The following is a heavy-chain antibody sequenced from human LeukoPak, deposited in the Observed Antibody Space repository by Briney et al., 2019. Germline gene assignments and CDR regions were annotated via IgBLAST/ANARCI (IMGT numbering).Heavy chain of an antibody. CDR2: ISGRGGST. V-gene: IGHV3-23*01. CDR1: GFTFSTYP. J-gene: IGHJ4*02. Sequence: GGSLRLSCAASGFTFSTYPMNWVRQPPGKGLEWVSGISGRGGSTFYVDSVKGRFTISRDNSKNMVYLEMNSLRVEDTALYFCAKLQYGSGSYYKFPLDHWGQGTLVTVSS. CDR3: AKLQYGSGSYYKFPLDH. D-gene: IGHD3-10*01.